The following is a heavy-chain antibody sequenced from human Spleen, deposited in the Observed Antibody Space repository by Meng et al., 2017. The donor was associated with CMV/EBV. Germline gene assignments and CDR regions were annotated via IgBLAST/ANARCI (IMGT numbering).Heavy chain of an antibody. CDR3: AKSFWSGFYSRYFFDY. CDR2: IYYSGTT. J-gene: IGHJ4*02. V-gene: IGHV4-39*07. CDR1: SVSSSSYY. D-gene: IGHD3-3*01. Sequence: SVSSSSYYWGWIRQPPGKGLEWIAIIYYSGTTYYNPSLKSRVTMSIDTSKNQFSLELSSVTAADTAVYYCAKSFWSGFYSRYFFDYWGQGTLVTVSS.